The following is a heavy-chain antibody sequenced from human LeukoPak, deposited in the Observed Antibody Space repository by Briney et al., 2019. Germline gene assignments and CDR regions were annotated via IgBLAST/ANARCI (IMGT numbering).Heavy chain of an antibody. CDR3: ARAVTMVRGARASPRLPDY. J-gene: IGHJ4*02. D-gene: IGHD3-10*01. CDR2: ISYDGSNK. V-gene: IGHV3-30-3*01. CDR1: GFTFSSYA. Sequence: GGSLRLSCAASGFTFSSYAMHWVRQAPGKGLEWVAVISYDGSNKYYADSVKGRFTISRDNSKNTLYLQMNSLRAEDTAVYYCARAVTMVRGARASPRLPDYWGQGTLVTVSS.